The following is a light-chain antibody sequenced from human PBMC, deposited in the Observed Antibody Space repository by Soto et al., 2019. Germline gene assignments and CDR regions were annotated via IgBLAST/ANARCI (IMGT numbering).Light chain of an antibody. J-gene: IGKJ1*01. CDR3: QQRNSYPWT. CDR1: QGISSY. CDR2: AAS. Sequence: IQLTQSPSSLSASVGDRVTITCRASQGISSYLAWYQQKPGKAPKLLIYAASTLQSGVPSRFSGSGSGTDFPLTISSLQPEDFAAYYCQQRNSYPWTFGQGTKVEIK. V-gene: IGKV1-9*01.